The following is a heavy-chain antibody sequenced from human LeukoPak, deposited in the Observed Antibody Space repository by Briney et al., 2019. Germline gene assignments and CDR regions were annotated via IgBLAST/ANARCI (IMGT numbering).Heavy chain of an antibody. CDR1: GDSFKNYA. CDR3: ARSKSVTYGFDY. D-gene: IGHD4-17*01. Sequence: ASVKVSCKASGDSFKNYAVSWVRQAPGQGFEWMGGILTVFGTTNYEQKFQDRLTITTDESTTTAYMELTSLTSDDTAVYYCARSKSVTYGFDYWGQGTLVIVSS. V-gene: IGHV1-69*05. J-gene: IGHJ4*02. CDR2: ILTVFGTT.